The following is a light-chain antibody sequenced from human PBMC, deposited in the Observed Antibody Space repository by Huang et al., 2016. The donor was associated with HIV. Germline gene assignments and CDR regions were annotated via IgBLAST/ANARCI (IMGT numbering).Light chain of an antibody. CDR2: GAN. CDR1: QSVSNE. CDR3: QQYNDWPWT. J-gene: IGKJ1*01. V-gene: IGKV3-15*01. Sequence: EIVMTQSPGTLSVSPGERATLSCRASQSVSNEVAWFQQKPGQAPRLLIYGANNRPSGTPAGFSGSGSRTEFTLTISSRQSEDFAIYYCQQYNDWPWTFGQGTKVEIK.